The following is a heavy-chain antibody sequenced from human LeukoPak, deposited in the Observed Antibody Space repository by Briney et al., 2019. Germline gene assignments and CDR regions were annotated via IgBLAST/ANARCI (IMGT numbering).Heavy chain of an antibody. Sequence: GGSLRLSCAASGFTFSSYGMHWVRQAPGKGLEWVAVIWYDGGNKYYADSVKGRFTISRDNSKNTLYLQMNSLRAEDTAVYYCAKDGLEGTGFDYWGQGTLVTVSS. V-gene: IGHV3-33*06. D-gene: IGHD1/OR15-1a*01. CDR1: GFTFSSYG. J-gene: IGHJ4*02. CDR3: AKDGLEGTGFDY. CDR2: IWYDGGNK.